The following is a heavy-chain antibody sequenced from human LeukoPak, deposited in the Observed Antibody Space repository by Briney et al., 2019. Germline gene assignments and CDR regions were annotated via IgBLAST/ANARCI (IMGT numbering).Heavy chain of an antibody. CDR2: INHSGST. CDR3: ARTRLYDFWSGYRNYYYYMDV. V-gene: IGHV4-34*01. Sequence: SETLSVTCAVYGGSFSGYYWSWIRQPPGKGLEWIGEINHSGSTNYNPSLKSRVTISVDTSKNQFSLKLSSVTAADTAVYYCARTRLYDFWSGYRNYYYYMDVWGKGTTVTVSS. CDR1: GGSFSGYY. J-gene: IGHJ6*03. D-gene: IGHD3-3*01.